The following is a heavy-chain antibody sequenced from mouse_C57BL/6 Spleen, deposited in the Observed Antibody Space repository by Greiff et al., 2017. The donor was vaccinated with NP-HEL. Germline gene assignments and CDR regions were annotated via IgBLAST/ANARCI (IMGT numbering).Heavy chain of an antibody. CDR2: ISSGGSYT. CDR1: GFTFSSYG. CDR3: ARQNGYSYAMDY. Sequence: EVQGVESGGDLVKPGGSLKLSCAASGFTFSSYGMSWVRQTPDKRLEWVATISSGGSYTYYPDSVKGRLTISRDNAKNTLYLQMSSLKSEDTAMYYCARQNGYSYAMDYWGQGTSGTVSS. V-gene: IGHV5-6*01. D-gene: IGHD2-3*01. J-gene: IGHJ4*01.